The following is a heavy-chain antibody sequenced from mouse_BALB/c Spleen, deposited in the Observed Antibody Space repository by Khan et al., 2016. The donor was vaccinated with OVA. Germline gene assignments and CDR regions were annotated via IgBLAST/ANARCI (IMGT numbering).Heavy chain of an antibody. J-gene: IGHJ3*01. V-gene: IGHV5-6*01. CDR1: GFTFSTYG. Sequence: EVELVESGGDLVKPGGSLRLSCAASGFTFSTYGMSWVRQFPDKRLEWVATINSAGYYTYYPDTVKGRFTISRNNAENTLYLQMSRRKSEDTAIYYCASHLTGSFAYWGQGTLVTVSA. CDR2: INSAGYYT. CDR3: ASHLTGSFAY. D-gene: IGHD4-1*01.